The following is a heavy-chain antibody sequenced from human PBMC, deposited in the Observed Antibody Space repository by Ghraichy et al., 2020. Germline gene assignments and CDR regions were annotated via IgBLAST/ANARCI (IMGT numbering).Heavy chain of an antibody. CDR2: IDHSGST. Sequence: SETLSLTCTVSGGSISSADWWTWVRQPPGRGLEWIGDIDHSGSTNYNSSLKSRVTISGNKSKNQFSLTVSSVTAADTALYYCATRVEARPYWGQGALVTDSS. D-gene: IGHD6-6*01. V-gene: IGHV4-4*02. J-gene: IGHJ4*02. CDR3: ATRVEARPY. CDR1: GGSISSADW.